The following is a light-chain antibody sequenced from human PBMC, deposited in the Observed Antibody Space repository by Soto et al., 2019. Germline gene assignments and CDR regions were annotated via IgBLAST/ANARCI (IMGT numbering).Light chain of an antibody. CDR3: QQYNSYS. CDR1: QSISSY. Sequence: DIPITQSPSSLSGSVGDRVTIICRASQSISSYLNWYQQKPGTAPKLLIYHASTLESGVPSRFSGSGSGTEFTLTISSLQPDDFATYYCQQYNSYSFGQGTKVDIK. V-gene: IGKV1-5*02. J-gene: IGKJ1*01. CDR2: HAS.